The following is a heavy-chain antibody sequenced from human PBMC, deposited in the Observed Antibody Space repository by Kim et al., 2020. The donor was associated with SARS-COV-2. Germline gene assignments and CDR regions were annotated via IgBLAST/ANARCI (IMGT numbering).Heavy chain of an antibody. V-gene: IGHV4-34*01. J-gene: IGHJ6*03. CDR2: INYGGGT. CDR3: ARGLHSPINYYYMDV. Sequence: SETLSLTCAVYRGSFSGYDWSWIRQSPGKGLEWIGEINYGGGTNYDPSFKSRATISIDTSANQFSLRLSSVTVADTAVYYCARGLHSPINYYYMDVWGKGTTVTVSS. D-gene: IGHD3-9*01. CDR1: RGSFSGYD.